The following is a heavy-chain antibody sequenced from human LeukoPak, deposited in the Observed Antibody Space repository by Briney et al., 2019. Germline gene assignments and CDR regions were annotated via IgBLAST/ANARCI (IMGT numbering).Heavy chain of an antibody. CDR3: VKDATRIRIFGDAFDI. V-gene: IGHV3-9*01. J-gene: IGHJ3*02. CDR1: GFTFEDYA. CDR2: IHWNSGRL. Sequence: GGSLRLSCAASGFTFEDYAMRWVRQAPGKGLEWVSGIHWNSGRLAYADSVKGRFTISRDNAKNSLYLQMDSLRPEDTALYYCVKDATRIRIFGDAFDIWGQGTMVTVSS. D-gene: IGHD3-3*01.